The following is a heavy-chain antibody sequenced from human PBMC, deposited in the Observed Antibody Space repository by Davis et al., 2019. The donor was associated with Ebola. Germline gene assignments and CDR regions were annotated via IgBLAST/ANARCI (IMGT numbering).Heavy chain of an antibody. CDR3: AKDEGSGYTYGTNDY. D-gene: IGHD5-18*01. J-gene: IGHJ4*02. V-gene: IGHV3-33*06. Sequence: GESLKISCAASGFTFSSYGMHWVRQAPGKGLEWVAIIWYDGSNKYYADSVKGRFTISRDNSKNTLSLQMNSLRAEDTAVYYCAKDEGSGYTYGTNDYWGQGTLVTVSS. CDR2: IWYDGSNK. CDR1: GFTFSSYG.